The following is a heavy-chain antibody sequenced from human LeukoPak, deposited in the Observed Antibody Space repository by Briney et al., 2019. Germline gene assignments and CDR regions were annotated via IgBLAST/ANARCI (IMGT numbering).Heavy chain of an antibody. CDR3: AKKPRPSAPHYYDSSGYHNYFDY. Sequence: PGGSLRLSCAASGFTFSSYAMSWVRQAPGKGLEWVSAISGSGGSTYYADSVKGRFTISRDNSKNTLYLQMNSLRAEDTAVYYCAKKPRPSAPHYYDSSGYHNYFDYWGQGTLVTVSS. D-gene: IGHD3-22*01. CDR2: ISGSGGST. V-gene: IGHV3-23*01. CDR1: GFTFSSYA. J-gene: IGHJ4*02.